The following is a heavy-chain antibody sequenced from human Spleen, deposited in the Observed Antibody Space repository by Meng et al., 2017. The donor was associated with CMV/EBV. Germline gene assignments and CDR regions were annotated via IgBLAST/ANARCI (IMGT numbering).Heavy chain of an antibody. D-gene: IGHD1-26*01. V-gene: IGHV4-4*07. CDR1: GGYIKNWF. Sequence: QGPLQESGPGLVMPSETLSLPCTFSGGYIKNWFWSWIRQPAGKKLEWIGRVYINDNTNYNPSFRSRVIMSVDASNNQFSLKLTSVTAADTAVYYCATGSGDFDHWGQGTLVTVSS. CDR2: VYINDNT. J-gene: IGHJ4*02. CDR3: ATGSGDFDH.